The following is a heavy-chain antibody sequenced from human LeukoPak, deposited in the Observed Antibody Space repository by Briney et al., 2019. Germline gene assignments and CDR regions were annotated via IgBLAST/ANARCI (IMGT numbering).Heavy chain of an antibody. Sequence: KPSETLSLTCTVSGGSISSYYWSWIRQPPGKGLEWIGYIYYSGSTNYNPSLKSRVTISVDRSKNQFSLKLSPVTAADTAVYYCAREGGSGIVDYWGQGTLVTVSS. V-gene: IGHV4-59*12. J-gene: IGHJ4*02. CDR2: IYYSGST. CDR3: AREGGSGIVDY. CDR1: GGSISSYY. D-gene: IGHD2-15*01.